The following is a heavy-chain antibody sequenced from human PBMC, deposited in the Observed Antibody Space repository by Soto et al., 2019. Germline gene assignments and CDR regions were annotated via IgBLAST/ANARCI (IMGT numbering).Heavy chain of an antibody. V-gene: IGHV3-7*05. J-gene: IGHJ4*02. Sequence: EVQLVESGGGLVQPGGSLRLSCAASGFRFTSYWMSWVRQAPGKGLEWVANIKQDGSSKYYGDSVKGRFTVSRDNAKSSIYLQMDRLREDDTAVYRCARLRFILFERDFDFWGQGILFTVSS. D-gene: IGHD2-15*01. CDR3: ARLRFILFERDFDF. CDR2: IKQDGSSK. CDR1: GFRFTSYW.